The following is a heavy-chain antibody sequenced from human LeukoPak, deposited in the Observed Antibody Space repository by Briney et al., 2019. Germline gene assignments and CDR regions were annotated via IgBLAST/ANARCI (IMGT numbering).Heavy chain of an antibody. D-gene: IGHD4-11*01. CDR2: IYHSGST. V-gene: IGHV4-39*07. Sequence: SETLSLTCTVSGDSITSSSYYWGWIRQPPGKGLEWIGSIYHSGSTYYNPSLKSRVTISVDTSKNQFSLKLSSVTAADTAAYYCARATLTTLYNWFDPWGQGTLVTVSS. J-gene: IGHJ5*02. CDR3: ARATLTTLYNWFDP. CDR1: GDSITSSSYY.